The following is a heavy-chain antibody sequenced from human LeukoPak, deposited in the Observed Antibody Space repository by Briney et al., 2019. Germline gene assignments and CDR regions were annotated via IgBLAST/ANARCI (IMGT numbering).Heavy chain of an antibody. CDR1: GGSVTTNC. J-gene: IGHJ5*02. CDR2: IYASGKA. V-gene: IGHV4-4*07. Sequence: PSETLSLTCTVSGGSVTTNCLGSVRQPGGEGLEWIGRIYASGKANYNPSLQSRVTISVDTSKNQLSLKLTSVTAADTAVYYCARWMAETSLVGFDPWGQGILVTVSS. D-gene: IGHD2-8*02. CDR3: ARWMAETSLVGFDP.